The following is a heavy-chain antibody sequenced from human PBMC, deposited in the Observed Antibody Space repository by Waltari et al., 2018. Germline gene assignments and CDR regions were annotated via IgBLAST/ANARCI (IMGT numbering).Heavy chain of an antibody. V-gene: IGHV4-59*01. CDR3: ARDRYSSGYYDAFDI. Sequence: QVQLQESGPGLVKPSETLSLTCTVSGGSISSYYWSWIRQPPGKGLEWIGYIYYSGSTNYNPSLKSRVTISVDTSKNQFSLKLSSVTAADTAVYYCARDRYSSGYYDAFDIWGQGTMVTVSS. CDR2: IYYSGST. CDR1: GGSISSYY. J-gene: IGHJ3*02. D-gene: IGHD3-22*01.